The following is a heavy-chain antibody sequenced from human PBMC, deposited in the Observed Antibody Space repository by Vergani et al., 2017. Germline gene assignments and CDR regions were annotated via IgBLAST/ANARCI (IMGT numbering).Heavy chain of an antibody. Sequence: QVQLVQSGAEVKKPGASVKVSCKASGYTFTSYYMHWVRQAPGQGLEWMGIINPSGGSTSYAQKFQGRVTMTRDTSTITVYMELSSLRSEDTAVYYCARDYDFWSGYYAFDYWGQGTLVTVSS. D-gene: IGHD3-3*01. J-gene: IGHJ4*02. V-gene: IGHV1-46*03. CDR3: ARDYDFWSGYYAFDY. CDR1: GYTFTSYY. CDR2: INPSGGST.